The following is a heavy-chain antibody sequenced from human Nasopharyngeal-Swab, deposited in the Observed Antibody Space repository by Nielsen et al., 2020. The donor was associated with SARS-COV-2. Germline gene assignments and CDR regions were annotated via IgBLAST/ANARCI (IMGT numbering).Heavy chain of an antibody. J-gene: IGHJ6*02. D-gene: IGHD6-19*01. CDR3: ARMAVAGTWYYYYGMDV. CDR2: ISAYNGNT. V-gene: IGHV1-18*01. Sequence: ASVKVSCKASGYTFPRYGISWVRQAPGQGLEWMGWISAYNGNTNYAQKLQGRVTMTTDTSTSTAYMELRSLRSDDTAVYYCARMAVAGTWYYYYGMDVWGQGTTVTVSS. CDR1: GYTFPRYG.